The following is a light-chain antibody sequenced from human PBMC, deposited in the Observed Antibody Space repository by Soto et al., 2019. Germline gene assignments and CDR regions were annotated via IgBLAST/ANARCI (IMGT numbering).Light chain of an antibody. CDR2: AAT. CDR1: QSITTY. Sequence: DIQMTQSPSSLSASVGDRVTITCRASQSITTYLNWYQQKPGIAPKRLIHAATSLQSGVPSRFSGSGSGTEFTLTISSLQPEDFATYYCLQHKTYPRTFGQGTKVDIK. J-gene: IGKJ1*01. V-gene: IGKV1-17*01. CDR3: LQHKTYPRT.